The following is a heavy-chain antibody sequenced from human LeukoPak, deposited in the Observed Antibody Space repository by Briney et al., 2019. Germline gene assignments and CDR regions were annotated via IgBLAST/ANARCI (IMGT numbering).Heavy chain of an antibody. J-gene: IGHJ3*02. CDR2: IIPIFGTA. V-gene: IGHV1-69*13. CDR3: ARTGSGSYRAAFDI. D-gene: IGHD1-26*01. Sequence: ASVKVSCKASGCTFSSYAISWVRQAPGQGLEWMGGIIPIFGTANYAQKFQGRVTITADESTSTAYMELSSLRSEDTAVYYCARTGSGSYRAAFDIWGQGTMVTVSS. CDR1: GCTFSSYA.